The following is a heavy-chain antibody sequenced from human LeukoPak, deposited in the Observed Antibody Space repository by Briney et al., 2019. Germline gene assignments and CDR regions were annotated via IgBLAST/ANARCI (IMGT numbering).Heavy chain of an antibody. CDR2: IYYSGST. V-gene: IGHV4-59*01. Sequence: SETLSVTCTVSGGSISSYYWSWIRQPPGKGLEWIGYIYYSGSTNYNPSLKTRVTISVDTSKNQFSLKLSSVTAADTAVYYCAGSSDCSSTSCFAFYGMDVWGQGTTVTVSS. J-gene: IGHJ6*02. CDR3: AGSSDCSSTSCFAFYGMDV. CDR1: GGSISSYY. D-gene: IGHD2-2*01.